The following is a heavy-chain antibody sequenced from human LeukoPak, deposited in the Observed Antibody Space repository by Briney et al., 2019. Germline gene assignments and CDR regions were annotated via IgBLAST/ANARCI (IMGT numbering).Heavy chain of an antibody. D-gene: IGHD2-15*01. V-gene: IGHV4-34*01. Sequence: PSETLSLTRAVYGGSLSGYYLSWIRQPPGKGLEWVGEINHSGSTNYNPSLKSRVTISVDTPKHQFSLKLSSVTAADTSVYYCARQPGYCSGGSCYPEGYFDYWGQGTLVTVSS. CDR1: GGSLSGYY. CDR3: ARQPGYCSGGSCYPEGYFDY. CDR2: INHSGST. J-gene: IGHJ4*02.